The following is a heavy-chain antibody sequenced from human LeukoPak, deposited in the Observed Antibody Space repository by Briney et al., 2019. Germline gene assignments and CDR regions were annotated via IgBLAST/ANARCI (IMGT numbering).Heavy chain of an antibody. CDR3: ARGRWYRTPTNYFDY. CDR2: INPNSGGT. Sequence: EASVKVSCKASGYTFTGYYMHWVRPAPGQGLEWMGWINPNSGGTNYAQKSQGRVTMTRDTSISTAYMELSRLRSDDTAVYYCARGRWYRTPTNYFDYWGQGTLVTVSS. J-gene: IGHJ4*02. V-gene: IGHV1-2*02. D-gene: IGHD1-1*01. CDR1: GYTFTGYY.